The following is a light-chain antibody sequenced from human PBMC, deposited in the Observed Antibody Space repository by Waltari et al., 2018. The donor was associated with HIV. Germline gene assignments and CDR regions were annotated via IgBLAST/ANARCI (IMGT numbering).Light chain of an antibody. V-gene: IGLV4-69*01. Sequence: QLVLTQSPSASASLGASVKLTCTLSSGHSSYAITWHQQQPGKGPRYMMKLNSDGSHRKGDGIPNRFSGSSYGAERYLTISSLQSEDEADYYCQTWGTGIRVFGGGTKLTVL. CDR1: SGHSSYA. CDR3: QTWGTGIRV. J-gene: IGLJ2*01. CDR2: LNSDGSH.